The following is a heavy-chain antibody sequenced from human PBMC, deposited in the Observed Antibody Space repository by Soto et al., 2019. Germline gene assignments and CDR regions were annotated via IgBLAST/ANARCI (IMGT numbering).Heavy chain of an antibody. V-gene: IGHV4-4*02. CDR3: ARYSAASGTYYFDY. Sequence: PGKGLEFIGETHHSRGTNYNPSLRSRVTMSLDKSKNQLSLILYSVTAADTGVYYCARYSAASGTYYFDYWGQGTLVTVSS. D-gene: IGHD6-13*01. CDR2: THHSRGT. J-gene: IGHJ4*01.